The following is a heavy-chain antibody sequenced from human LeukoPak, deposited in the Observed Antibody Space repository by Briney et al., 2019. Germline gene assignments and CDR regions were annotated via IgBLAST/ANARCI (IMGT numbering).Heavy chain of an antibody. D-gene: IGHD6-19*01. V-gene: IGHV4-59*01. CDR2: IYYSGST. CDR1: GGSISSYY. J-gene: IGHJ2*01. CDR3: ARGEWLVRYFDL. Sequence: SETLSLTCTVSGGSISSYYWSWIRQPPRKGLEWIGYIYYSGSTNYNPSLTSRVTISVDTSKNQFSLQLRSVTAADTAVYYCARGEWLVRYFDLWGRGTLVTVSS.